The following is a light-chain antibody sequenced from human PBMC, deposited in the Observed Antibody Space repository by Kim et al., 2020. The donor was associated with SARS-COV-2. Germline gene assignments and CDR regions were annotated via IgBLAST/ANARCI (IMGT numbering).Light chain of an antibody. CDR3: ASYASRNTYV. CDR1: SSDVGGYNF. V-gene: IGLV2-14*03. CDR2: DVS. Sequence: GQSIAISCAGTSSDVGGYNFVSWYQQLPGKAPKLMIYDVSSRPSGISDRFSGSKSGNSASLTISGLQAEDEADYYCASYASRNTYVFGTGTKVTVL. J-gene: IGLJ1*01.